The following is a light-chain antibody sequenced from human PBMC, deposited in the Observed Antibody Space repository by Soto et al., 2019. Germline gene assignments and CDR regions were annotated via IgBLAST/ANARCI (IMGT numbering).Light chain of an antibody. CDR1: QSVNTK. CDR2: GAS. V-gene: IGKV3-20*01. Sequence: EIVLTQSPGTLSLSPGDRVTLSCRASQSVNTKLAWYQQKPGQAPRLLIYGASSRATGIPDRFSGSGSGTDFTLTISRLEPEDFAVYYCQQYGSSPRTFGQGTKVDIK. CDR3: QQYGSSPRT. J-gene: IGKJ1*01.